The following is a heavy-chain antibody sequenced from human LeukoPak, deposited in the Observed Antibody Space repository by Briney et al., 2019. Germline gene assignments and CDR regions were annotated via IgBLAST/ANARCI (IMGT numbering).Heavy chain of an antibody. CDR2: ISAYNGNT. CDR3: ARDQAYYDFWSGYLGTTLGDYYYYGMDV. D-gene: IGHD3-3*01. J-gene: IGHJ6*02. CDR1: GGTFSSYG. V-gene: IGHV1-18*01. Sequence: ASVKVSCKASGGTFSSYGISWVRQAPGQGLEWMGWISAYNGNTNYAQKLQGRVTMTTDTSTSTAYMELRSLRSDDTAVYYCARDQAYYDFWSGYLGTTLGDYYYYGMDVWGQGTTVTVSS.